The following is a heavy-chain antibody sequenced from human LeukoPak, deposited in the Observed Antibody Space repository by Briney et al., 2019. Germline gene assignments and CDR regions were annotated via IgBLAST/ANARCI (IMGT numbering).Heavy chain of an antibody. CDR2: ISSSSSYI. Sequence: GGSLRLSCAASGFTFSSYSMNWVRQAPGKGLEWVSSISSSSSYIYYADSVKGRFTISRDNAKSSLYLQMNSLRAEDTAVYYCARDRWAAGKLIVTGANWFDPWGQGTLVTVSS. CDR1: GFTFSSYS. CDR3: ARDRWAAGKLIVTGANWFDP. V-gene: IGHV3-21*01. J-gene: IGHJ5*02. D-gene: IGHD6-13*01.